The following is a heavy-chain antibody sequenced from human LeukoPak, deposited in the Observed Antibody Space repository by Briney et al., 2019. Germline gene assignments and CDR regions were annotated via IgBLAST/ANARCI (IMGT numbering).Heavy chain of an antibody. Sequence: PSETLSLTCAVYGGSFSGYYWSWIRQPPGKGLEWIGEINHSGSTNYNPSLKSRVTISVDTSKNQFSLKLSSVTAADTAVYYCARLRSIAAAGYNWFDPWGQGTLVTVSS. CDR2: INHSGST. CDR3: ARLRSIAAAGYNWFDP. CDR1: GGSFSGYY. J-gene: IGHJ5*02. V-gene: IGHV4-34*01. D-gene: IGHD6-13*01.